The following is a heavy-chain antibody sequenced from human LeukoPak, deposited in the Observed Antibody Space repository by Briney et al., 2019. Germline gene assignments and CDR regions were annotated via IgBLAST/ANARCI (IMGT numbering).Heavy chain of an antibody. J-gene: IGHJ6*04. Sequence: PGGSLRLSCAASGFTFSSYAMHWVRQAPGKGLEWVAVISYDGSNKYYADSVKGRFTISRDNSKNTLYLQMNSLRAEDTAVYYCASPPVVSAAMRSYYYYGMDVWGKGTTVTVSS. CDR1: GFTFSSYA. CDR2: ISYDGSNK. V-gene: IGHV3-30*04. CDR3: ASPPVVSAAMRSYYYYGMDV. D-gene: IGHD2-2*01.